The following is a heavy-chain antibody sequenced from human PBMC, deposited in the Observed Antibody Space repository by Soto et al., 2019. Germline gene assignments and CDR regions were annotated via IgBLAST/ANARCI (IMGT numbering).Heavy chain of an antibody. D-gene: IGHD1-26*01. CDR2: ISYDGSNK. CDR1: GFTFSSYG. J-gene: IGHJ2*01. Sequence: GGSLRLSCAASGFTFSSYGMHWVRQAPGKGLEWVAVISYDGSNKYYADSVKGRFTISRDNSKNTLYLQMNSLRAEDTAVYYCAQATVVGATTWSYFDLWGRGTLVTVSS. CDR3: AQATVVGATTWSYFDL. V-gene: IGHV3-30*18.